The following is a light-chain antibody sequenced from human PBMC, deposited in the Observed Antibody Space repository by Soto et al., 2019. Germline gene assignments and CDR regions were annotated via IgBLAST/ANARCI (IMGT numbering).Light chain of an antibody. V-gene: IGLV1-44*01. CDR1: SSNIGSNT. J-gene: IGLJ2*01. CDR2: SNN. CDR3: AAWDDSLNVV. Sequence: SVRTQPPSASGTPGQRVTISCSGSSSNIGSNTVNWYQQLPGTAPKLLIYSNNQRPSGVPDRFSGSKSGTSASLAISGLQSEDEADYYCAAWDDSLNVVFGGGTKVTVL.